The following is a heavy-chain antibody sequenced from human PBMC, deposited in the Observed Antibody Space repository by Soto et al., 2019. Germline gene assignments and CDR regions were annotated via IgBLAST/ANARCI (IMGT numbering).Heavy chain of an antibody. D-gene: IGHD2-2*01. Sequence: QVQLVQSGAEVKKPGASVKVSCKASGYTFTSYGISWVRQAPGQGLEWMGWISAYNGNTNYAQKLQGRVTMTTDKPTSTAYTRLRSLRSDDTAVYYWSRDGPAADRSGGYFDYWGEGSLVTVSS. CDR3: SRDGPAADRSGGYFDY. CDR2: ISAYNGNT. V-gene: IGHV1-18*01. J-gene: IGHJ4*02. CDR1: GYTFTSYG.